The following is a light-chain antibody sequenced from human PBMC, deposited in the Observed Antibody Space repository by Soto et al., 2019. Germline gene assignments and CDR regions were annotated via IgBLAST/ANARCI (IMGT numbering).Light chain of an antibody. Sequence: DIQMTQSPSSLSASVGDRVTITCRASQNIDIFLNWYHQKPGRDPNLLIYGASTLQNGVPSRFSGSGSGTDFSLTISSLQPEDFGTYAWQQSYSAPPLTFGAGTKVYIK. CDR1: QNIDIF. V-gene: IGKV1-39*01. J-gene: IGKJ4*01. CDR3: QQSYSAPPLT. CDR2: GAS.